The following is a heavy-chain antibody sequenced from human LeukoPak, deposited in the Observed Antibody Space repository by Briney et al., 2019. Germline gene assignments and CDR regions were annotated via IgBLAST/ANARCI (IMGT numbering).Heavy chain of an antibody. CDR3: ARSETTYYYDSSVYFYYYYGMDV. Sequence: GGSLRLSCAASEFTFSNYWMTWVRQAPGKGLERVANIKQDGSEKYYVDSVKGRFTISRDNAKNSLYLQMNSLRAEDTAVYYCARSETTYYYDSSVYFYYYYGMDVWGQGTTVTVSS. CDR1: EFTFSNYW. V-gene: IGHV3-7*01. D-gene: IGHD3-22*01. CDR2: IKQDGSEK. J-gene: IGHJ6*02.